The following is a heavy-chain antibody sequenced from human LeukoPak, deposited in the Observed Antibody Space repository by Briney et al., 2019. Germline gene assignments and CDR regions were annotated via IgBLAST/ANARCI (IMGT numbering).Heavy chain of an antibody. J-gene: IGHJ3*01. CDR2: IYYSGST. V-gene: IGHV4-39*07. CDR1: GGSISSSSYY. D-gene: IGHD3-10*01. CDR3: ARAGGSCPL. Sequence: SETLSLTCTVSGGSISSSSYYWGWIRQPPGKGLEWIGSIYYSGSTYYNPSLESRVTISVDTSKNQFSLKLSSVTAADTAVYYCARAGGSCPLWGQGTMVTVSS.